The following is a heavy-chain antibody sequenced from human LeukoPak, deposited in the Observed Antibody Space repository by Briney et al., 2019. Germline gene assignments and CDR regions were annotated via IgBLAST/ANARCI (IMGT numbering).Heavy chain of an antibody. V-gene: IGHV3-23*01. CDR3: AKDTGYCSGGSCHSRWFDP. D-gene: IGHD2-15*01. J-gene: IGHJ5*02. CDR1: GFTFSSYA. CDR2: ISGSGGST. Sequence: GGSQRLSCAASGFTFSSYAMSWVRQAPGKGLEWVSAISGSGGSTYYADSVKGRFTISRDNSKNTLYLQMNSLRAEDTAVYYCAKDTGYCSGGSCHSRWFDPWGQGTLVTVSS.